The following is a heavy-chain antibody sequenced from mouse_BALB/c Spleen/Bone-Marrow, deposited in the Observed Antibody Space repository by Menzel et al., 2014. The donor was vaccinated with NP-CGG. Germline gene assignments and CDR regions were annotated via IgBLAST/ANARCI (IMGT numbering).Heavy chain of an antibody. V-gene: IGHV1-84*02. J-gene: IGHJ4*01. CDR2: IYPGSGST. Sequence: VQVVASGPELVKPGASVKISCKASGYTFTDYYINWVKQKPGQGLEWIGWIYPGSGSTKYNEKFKGKATLTVDTSSSTAYMQLSSLTSEDTAVYFCANLGRYAMDYWGQGTSVTVSS. CDR3: ANLGRYAMDY. CDR1: GYTFTDYY. D-gene: IGHD3-1*01.